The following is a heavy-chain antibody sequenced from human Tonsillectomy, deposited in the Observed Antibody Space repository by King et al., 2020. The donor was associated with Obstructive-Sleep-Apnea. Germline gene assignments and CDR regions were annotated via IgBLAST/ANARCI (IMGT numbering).Heavy chain of an antibody. CDR2: IYSSGNT. CDR3: ARESDYGGIIDY. Sequence: QLQESGPGLVKPSETLSLTCAVSGGSISNYFWSWIRQPPGKGLEWIVYIYSSGNTNYNPSLKSRVTISVDTSKNQFSLKLNSVTAADTAVYFCARESDYGGIIDYWGQGILVTVSS. J-gene: IGHJ4*02. V-gene: IGHV4-59*01. D-gene: IGHD4-23*01. CDR1: GGSISNYF.